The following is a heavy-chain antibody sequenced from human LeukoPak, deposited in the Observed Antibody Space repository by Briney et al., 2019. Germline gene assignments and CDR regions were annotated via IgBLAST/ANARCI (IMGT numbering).Heavy chain of an antibody. V-gene: IGHV4-59*12. CDR3: ARDEDYYGSGSYSY. D-gene: IGHD3-10*01. CDR2: IYYSGST. J-gene: IGHJ4*02. Sequence: SETLSLTCSVSGGSISSYYWSWIRQPPGKGLEWIGYIYYSGSTNYNPSLKSRVTMSVDTSKNQFSLKLSSVTAADTAVYYCARDEDYYGSGSYSYWGQGTLVTVSS. CDR1: GGSISSYY.